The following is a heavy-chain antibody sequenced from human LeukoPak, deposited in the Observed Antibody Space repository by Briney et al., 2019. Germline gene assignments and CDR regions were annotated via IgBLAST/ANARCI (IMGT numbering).Heavy chain of an antibody. J-gene: IGHJ4*02. CDR2: ISAYNGNT. Sequence: ASVTVSSKASGYTFTIYGISWVRQAPGQRLECMGWISAYNGNTNYAQKLQGRVTMTTDTSTSTANMELRSLRSDDTAVYYCARDPWDSSGYSGVDYWGQGTLVTVSS. CDR3: ARDPWDSSGYSGVDY. V-gene: IGHV1-18*01. CDR1: GYTFTIYG. D-gene: IGHD3-22*01.